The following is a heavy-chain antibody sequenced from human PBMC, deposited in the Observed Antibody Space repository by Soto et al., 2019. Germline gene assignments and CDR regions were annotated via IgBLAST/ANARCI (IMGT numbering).Heavy chain of an antibody. CDR3: ASHSGSSPEGRYYYGMDV. J-gene: IGHJ6*02. Sequence: QVQLVQSGAEVKKPGSSVKVSCKASGGTFSSYAISWVRQAPGQGLQWMGGIISIFGTADYAQKFQGRVTITAAEXTXTXXMELSSLRSEDTAVYYCASHSGSSPEGRYYYGMDVWGQGTTVTVSS. V-gene: IGHV1-69*12. D-gene: IGHD1-26*01. CDR2: IISIFGTA. CDR1: GGTFSSYA.